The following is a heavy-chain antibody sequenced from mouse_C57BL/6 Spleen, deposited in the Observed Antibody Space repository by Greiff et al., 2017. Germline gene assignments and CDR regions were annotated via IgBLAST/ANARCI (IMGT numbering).Heavy chain of an antibody. CDR2: IDPETGGT. V-gene: IGHV1-15*01. J-gene: IGHJ4*01. D-gene: IGHD2-4*01. Sequence: QVQLQQSGAELVRPGASVTLSCKASGYTFTDYEMHWVKQTPVHGLEWIGAIDPETGGTAYNQKFTGKAILTADKSSSTAYLDIHSLTSADSAVYYCTMYFYDFDWCSGAMDYWGQGTSVTVSS. CDR3: TMYFYDFDWCSGAMDY. CDR1: GYTFTDYE.